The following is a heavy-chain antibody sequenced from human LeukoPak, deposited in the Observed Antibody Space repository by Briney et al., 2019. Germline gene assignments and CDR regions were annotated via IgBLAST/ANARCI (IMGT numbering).Heavy chain of an antibody. Sequence: ASLTVSCTASGYTFTSYYMHWVRQAPGQGLEWMGIINPSGGSTSYAQKFQGRVTMTRDMSTSTVYMELNSLRSEDTAVYCCARDAVEGYWGFDPWGQGTLVTGPS. V-gene: IGHV1-46*01. J-gene: IGHJ5*02. CDR1: GYTFTSYY. CDR2: INPSGGST. D-gene: IGHD1-26*01. CDR3: ARDAVEGYWGFDP.